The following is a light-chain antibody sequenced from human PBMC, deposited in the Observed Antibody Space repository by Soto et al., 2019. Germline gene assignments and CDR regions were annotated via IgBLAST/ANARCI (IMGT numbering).Light chain of an antibody. V-gene: IGKV3-15*01. Sequence: VMTQSPATLSVSPGERATLSCRASESISNNLAWYQQRPGQAPRLLIYDASTRATGVPARFSGGGSGTDFTLTISGLQSEDFAVYYCQQHNNWPPWTFGQGTEVEIK. CDR1: ESISNN. J-gene: IGKJ1*01. CDR2: DAS. CDR3: QQHNNWPPWT.